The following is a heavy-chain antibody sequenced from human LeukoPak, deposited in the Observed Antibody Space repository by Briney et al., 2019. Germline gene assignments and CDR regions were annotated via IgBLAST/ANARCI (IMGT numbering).Heavy chain of an antibody. CDR3: ASHYGSETYYNHNMDV. Sequence: GESLKISCKASGYSFTSYWIAWVRQMPGKGLERMGIIYPGDSDTRYSPSFQGQVTISADKSISTAYLQWSSLEASDTAMYYCASHYGSETYYNHNMDVWGQGTTVTVSS. V-gene: IGHV5-51*01. J-gene: IGHJ6*02. CDR1: GYSFTSYW. CDR2: IYPGDSDT. D-gene: IGHD3-10*01.